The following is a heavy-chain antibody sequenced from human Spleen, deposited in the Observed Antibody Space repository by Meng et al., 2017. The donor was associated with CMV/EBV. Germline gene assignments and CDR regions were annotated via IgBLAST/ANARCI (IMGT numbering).Heavy chain of an antibody. CDR1: GFIFGDFV. CDR2: IKEDGSEK. CDR3: ASYCSSSSCYVLRTFDY. V-gene: IGHV3-7*01. J-gene: IGHJ4*02. Sequence: GGSLRLSCTGSGFIFGDFVMIWVRQAPGKGLEWVANIKEDGSEKYYVDSVKGRFTISRDNAKNSLYLQMSSLRAEDTAVYFCASYCSSSSCYVLRTFDYWGQGTLVTVSS. D-gene: IGHD2-2*01.